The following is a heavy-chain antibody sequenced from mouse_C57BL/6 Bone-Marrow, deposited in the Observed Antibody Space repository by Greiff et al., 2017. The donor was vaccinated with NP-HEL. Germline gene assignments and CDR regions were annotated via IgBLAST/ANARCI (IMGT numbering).Heavy chain of an antibody. V-gene: IGHV5-9*01. Sequence: EVKVVESGGGLVKPGGSLKLSCAASGFTFSRYTMSWVRQTPEKRLEWVATISGGGGNTYYPDSVKGRFTISRDNAKNTLYLQMSSLRSEDTALYYCARQGAYYSNAWFAYWGQGTLVTVSA. CDR1: GFTFSRYT. D-gene: IGHD2-5*01. CDR2: ISGGGGNT. CDR3: ARQGAYYSNAWFAY. J-gene: IGHJ3*01.